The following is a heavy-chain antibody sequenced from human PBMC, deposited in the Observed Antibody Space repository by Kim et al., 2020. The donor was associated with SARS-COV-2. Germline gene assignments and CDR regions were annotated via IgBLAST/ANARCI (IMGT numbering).Heavy chain of an antibody. CDR3: AKVGDGSGSSYYFDS. J-gene: IGHJ4*01. Sequence: GGSLRLSCAASGFTFDDYAMHWVRQAPGKGLEWVSGISWNSGSIGYADSVKGRFTISRDNAKNSLYLQMNSLRAEDTALYYCAKVGDGSGSSYYFDSWG. CDR2: ISWNSGSI. CDR1: GFTFDDYA. D-gene: IGHD3-10*01. V-gene: IGHV3-9*01.